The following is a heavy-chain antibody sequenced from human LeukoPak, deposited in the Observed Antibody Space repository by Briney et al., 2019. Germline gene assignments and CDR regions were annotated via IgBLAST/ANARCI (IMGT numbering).Heavy chain of an antibody. V-gene: IGHV4-34*01. CDR2: INHSGST. Sequence: PSETLSLTCAVYGGSFSGYYWSWIRQPPGKGLEWIGEINHSGSTNYNPSLKSRVTISVDTSKNQFSLKLSSVTAADTAVYYCARGRRGTTVTTDERASPQYYFDYWGQGTLVTVSS. CDR3: ARGRRGTTVTTDERASPQYYFDY. J-gene: IGHJ4*02. D-gene: IGHD4-17*01. CDR1: GGSFSGYY.